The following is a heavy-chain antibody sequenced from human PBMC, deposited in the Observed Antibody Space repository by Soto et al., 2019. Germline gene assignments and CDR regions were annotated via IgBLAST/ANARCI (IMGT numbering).Heavy chain of an antibody. V-gene: IGHV1-3*01. CDR2: INAANGDT. Sequence: QVQLVQSGTEVKKPGASVKVSCQASGYTFSNFPMHWVRQAPGQGLEWMGWINAANGDTGYSQKFQDRVTITGGTSTRTAYMELSSLRSEDTAGYYCAGKYYYHSGIYHFGFWGQGTLVAVSS. J-gene: IGHJ4*02. D-gene: IGHD3-10*01. CDR1: GYTFSNFP. CDR3: AGKYYYHSGIYHFGF.